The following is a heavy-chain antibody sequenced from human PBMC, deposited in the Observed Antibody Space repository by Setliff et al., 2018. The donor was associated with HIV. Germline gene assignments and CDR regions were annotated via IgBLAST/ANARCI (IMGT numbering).Heavy chain of an antibody. Sequence: SLRLSCAASGFTFSSYAMSWVRQAPGRRLEWVSAISGSGGSTYYADSVKGRFTISRDNSKNTLYLQMNSLRAEDTAVYYCARDPPGSGFHLDYWGQGTPVTVSS. CDR1: GFTFSSYA. V-gene: IGHV3-23*01. CDR3: ARDPPGSGFHLDY. D-gene: IGHD5-12*01. J-gene: IGHJ4*02. CDR2: ISGSGGST.